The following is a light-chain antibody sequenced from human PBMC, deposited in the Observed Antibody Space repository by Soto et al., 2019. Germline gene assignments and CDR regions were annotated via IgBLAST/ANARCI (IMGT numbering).Light chain of an antibody. Sequence: IQMTQSPSSVSASVGDRIIITCRASQYISTWLAWYQQKPGEAPKLLIFAASRLHGGVPSRFSGSGSGTDFTLTINNLQPEDFATYYCQQADSFPLTFGGGTKVEVK. CDR1: QYISTW. CDR3: QQADSFPLT. CDR2: AAS. J-gene: IGKJ4*01. V-gene: IGKV1D-12*01.